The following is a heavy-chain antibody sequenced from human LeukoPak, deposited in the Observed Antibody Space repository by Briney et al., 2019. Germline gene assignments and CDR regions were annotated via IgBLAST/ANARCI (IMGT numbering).Heavy chain of an antibody. CDR3: ARLQDIVVVPAAIMSGYYYYGMDV. Sequence: GASAKVSCKASGYTFTGYYMHWVRQAPGQGLEWMGWINPNSGGTNYAQKFQGRVTMTRDTSISTAYMELSRLRSDDTAVYYCARLQDIVVVPAAIMSGYYYYGMDVWGQGTTVTVSS. V-gene: IGHV1-2*02. J-gene: IGHJ6*02. CDR1: GYTFTGYY. CDR2: INPNSGGT. D-gene: IGHD2-2*02.